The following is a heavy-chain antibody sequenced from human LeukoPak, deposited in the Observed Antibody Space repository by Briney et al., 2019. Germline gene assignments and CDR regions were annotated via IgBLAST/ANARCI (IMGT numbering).Heavy chain of an antibody. CDR3: ARLNYDFWTGDHTGSWFDP. D-gene: IGHD3-3*01. Sequence: PGGSLRLSCAASGFTFSSYWMSWVCQAPGKGLEWVANINQDGSEKYYVDSVKARFTVSRDNAKNSLSLQMNSLRAEDTAAYFCARLNYDFWTGDHTGSWFDPWGQGTLVTVSS. V-gene: IGHV3-7*01. CDR2: INQDGSEK. J-gene: IGHJ5*02. CDR1: GFTFSSYW.